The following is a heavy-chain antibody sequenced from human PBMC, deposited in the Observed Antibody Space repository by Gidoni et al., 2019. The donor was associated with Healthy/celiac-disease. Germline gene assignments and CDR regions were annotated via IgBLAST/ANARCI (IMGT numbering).Heavy chain of an antibody. Sequence: EVQLVESGGGLVQPGRSLRLSCAASGFTFDDYAMHWVRQAPGKGLEWVSGISWNSGSIGYADSVKGRFTISRDNAKNSLYLQMNSLRAEDTALYYCAKGYYYDSFFDDWGQGTLVTVSS. CDR1: GFTFDDYA. V-gene: IGHV3-9*01. J-gene: IGHJ4*02. D-gene: IGHD3-22*01. CDR2: ISWNSGSI. CDR3: AKGYYYDSFFDD.